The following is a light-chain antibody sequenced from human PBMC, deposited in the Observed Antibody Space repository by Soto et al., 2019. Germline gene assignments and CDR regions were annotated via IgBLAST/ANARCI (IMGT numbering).Light chain of an antibody. CDR2: DAS. CDR1: QSISNR. Sequence: DIQMTQSPSTLSASVGDRVTITCRASQSISNRLAWYQQKPGKAPKVLIYDASNLESGVPSRFSGSRSGTEFILTISSLQPDDFATYCCQHYGGMWTFGQGTRVEIK. J-gene: IGKJ1*01. CDR3: QHYGGMWT. V-gene: IGKV1-5*01.